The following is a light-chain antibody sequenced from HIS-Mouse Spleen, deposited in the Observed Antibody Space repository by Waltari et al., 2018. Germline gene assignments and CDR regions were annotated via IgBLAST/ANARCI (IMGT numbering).Light chain of an antibody. CDR3: AAWDDSLSGPV. CDR1: SSNIGSNY. CDR2: RNN. V-gene: IGLV1-47*01. Sequence: QSVLTRPPSASGTPGQRVTISCSGSSSNIGSNYVNWYQQPPGTAPKLLIYRNNQRPSGVPDRFSGSKSGTSASLAISGLRSEDEADYYCAAWDDSLSGPVFGGGTKLTVL. J-gene: IGLJ2*01.